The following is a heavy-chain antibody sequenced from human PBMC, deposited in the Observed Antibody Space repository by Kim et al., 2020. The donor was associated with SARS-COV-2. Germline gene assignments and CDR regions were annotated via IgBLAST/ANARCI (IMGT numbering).Heavy chain of an antibody. J-gene: IGHJ6*02. D-gene: IGHD2-21*02. CDR1: GYSFTSYW. V-gene: IGHV5-51*01. CDR2: IYPGDSDT. CDR3: ASHGIFWDCGGDCYPLSNGMDV. Sequence: GESLKISCKGSGYSFTSYWIGWVRQMPGKGLEWMGIIYPGDSDTRYSPSFQGQVTISADKSISTAYLQWSSLKASDTAMYYCASHGIFWDCGGDCYPLSNGMDVWGQGTTVTVSS.